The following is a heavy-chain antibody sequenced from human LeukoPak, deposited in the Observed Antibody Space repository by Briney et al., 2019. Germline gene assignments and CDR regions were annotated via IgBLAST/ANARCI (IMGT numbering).Heavy chain of an antibody. CDR3: ARRFVVVPAAPDI. D-gene: IGHD2-2*01. CDR2: IYYSGST. V-gene: IGHV4-39*01. Sequence: SETLSLTCTVSGGSISSSSYYWGWIRQPPGKGLEWTGSIYYSGSTYYNPSLKSRVTISVDTSKNQFSLKLSSVTAADTAVYYCARRFVVVPAAPDIWGQGTMVTVSS. J-gene: IGHJ3*02. CDR1: GGSISSSSYY.